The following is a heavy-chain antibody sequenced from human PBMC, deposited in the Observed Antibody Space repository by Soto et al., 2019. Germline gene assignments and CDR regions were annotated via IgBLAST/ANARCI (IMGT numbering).Heavy chain of an antibody. CDR1: GYTFRRYS. CDR2: ISSSSSTI. V-gene: IGHV3-48*02. D-gene: IGHD6-13*01. J-gene: IGHJ4*02. CDR3: AIRPRTYSSSWYADY. Sequence: EVQLVESGGGLVQPGGSLGLSCAVPGYTFRRYSMNWVRQASRKGLARVSYISSSSSTIYYADAVKGRFTMYRDKAKNSLYLRMNSLRDDDTAVYYCAIRPRTYSSSWYADYWGQGALVTVSS.